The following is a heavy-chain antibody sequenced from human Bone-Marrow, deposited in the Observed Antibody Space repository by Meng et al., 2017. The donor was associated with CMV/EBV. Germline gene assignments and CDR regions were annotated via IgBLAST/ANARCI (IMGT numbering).Heavy chain of an antibody. D-gene: IGHD3-10*01. CDR1: GYSFTGYF. CDR2: VNPNGGVT. Sequence: ASVKVSCKASGYSFTGYFIHWVRQAPGQGLEWMGWVNPNGGVTYYAQKFLGSVTMTRDSSISTAYMELGGLRSNATDMYSGASAGFGGRSGVDVWGQGTKVTVSS. V-gene: IGHV1-2*02. J-gene: IGHJ6*02. CDR3: ASAGFGGRSGVDV.